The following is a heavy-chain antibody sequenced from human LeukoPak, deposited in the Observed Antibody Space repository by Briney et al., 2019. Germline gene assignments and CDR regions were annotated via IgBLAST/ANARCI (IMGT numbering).Heavy chain of an antibody. CDR1: GGSISSSSYY. CDR2: IYYSGST. V-gene: IGHV4-39*01. J-gene: IGHJ5*02. D-gene: IGHD1-26*01. Sequence: SETLSLTCIVSGGSISSSSYYWDWIRQPPGKGLEWIGSIYYSGSTYDNPSLKSRVLMSVDTSKNQFSLKLNSVTAADTAVYYCVRRRTTLTWFDPWGQGTLVTVSS. CDR3: VRRRTTLTWFDP.